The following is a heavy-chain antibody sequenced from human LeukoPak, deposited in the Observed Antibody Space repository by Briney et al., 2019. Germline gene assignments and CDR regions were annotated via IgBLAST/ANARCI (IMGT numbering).Heavy chain of an antibody. CDR2: IFLSGST. J-gene: IGHJ4*02. Sequence: KDSQTLSLTRAVSGGSLSRGGYSWGWVRQPPGEGMGWNGYIFLSGSTYYNPSLNSRVTISVDRSNNQFSLQLSPVPAADTAVYYCAAGWGELPRARSYYFDYWGQGTLVTVSS. CDR3: AAGWGELPRARSYYFDY. CDR1: GGSLSRGGYS. D-gene: IGHD1-26*01. V-gene: IGHV4-30-2*01.